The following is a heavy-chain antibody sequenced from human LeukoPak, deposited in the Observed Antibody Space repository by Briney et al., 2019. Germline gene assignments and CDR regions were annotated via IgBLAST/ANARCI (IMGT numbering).Heavy chain of an antibody. V-gene: IGHV4-28*01. J-gene: IGHJ3*02. Sequence: SDTLSLTCTVSGYSITSSNCWGWIRQPPGKGLEWIGYIFYNGGAYYNTSLNSRVTMSIDASKNQFSMKLRSVTAVDTAMYHCVRNQAEASNHGAMDIWGQGTMVTVSS. CDR3: VRNQAEASNHGAMDI. CDR2: IFYNGGA. CDR1: GYSITSSNC. D-gene: IGHD1-26*01.